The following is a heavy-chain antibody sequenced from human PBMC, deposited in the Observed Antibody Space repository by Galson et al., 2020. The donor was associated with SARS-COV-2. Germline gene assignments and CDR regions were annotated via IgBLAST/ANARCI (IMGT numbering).Heavy chain of an antibody. CDR1: GFTFSSYA. J-gene: IGHJ5*02. V-gene: IGHV3-30-3*01. CDR3: ARDGGNWFDP. CDR2: ISYDGSNK. Sequence: TGGSLRLSCAASGFTFSSYAMHWVRQAPGKGLEWVAVISYDGSNKYYADSVKGQFTISRDNSKNTLYLQMNSLRAEDTAVYYCARDGGNWFDPWGQGTLVTVSS. D-gene: IGHD3-16*01.